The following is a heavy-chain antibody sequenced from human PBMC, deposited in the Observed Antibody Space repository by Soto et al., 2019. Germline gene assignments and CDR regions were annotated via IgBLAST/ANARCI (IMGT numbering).Heavy chain of an antibody. V-gene: IGHV4-59*08. CDR3: ARLGGYYQAFDS. Sequence: PSETLSLTCTVSGGSISGYYWSWFRQPPGKGLEWIGYIYYTGSTTYNPSLKSRVTISVDTSKNQFSLNLNSVTAADTAVYYCARLGGYYQAFDSWGQGTLVTSPQ. J-gene: IGHJ4*02. CDR2: IYYTGST. D-gene: IGHD3-22*01. CDR1: GGSISGYY.